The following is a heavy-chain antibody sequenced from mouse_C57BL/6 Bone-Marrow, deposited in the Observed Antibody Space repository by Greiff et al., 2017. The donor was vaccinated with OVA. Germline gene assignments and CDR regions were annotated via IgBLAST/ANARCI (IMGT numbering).Heavy chain of an antibody. D-gene: IGHD1-1*01. J-gene: IGHJ4*01. CDR1: GFSLTSYG. V-gene: IGHV2-4*01. CDR2: IWSGGST. CDR3: AKNGGTTVVAPYAMDY. Sequence: VQLVESGPGLVQPSQSLSITCTVSGFSLTSYGVHWVRQPPGKGLEWLGVIWSGGSTDYNAAFISRLSISKDNSKSQVFFKMNSLQADDTAIYYCAKNGGTTVVAPYAMDYWGQGTSVTVSS.